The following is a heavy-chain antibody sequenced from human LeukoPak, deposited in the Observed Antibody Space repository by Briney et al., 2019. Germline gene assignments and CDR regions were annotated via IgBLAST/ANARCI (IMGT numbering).Heavy chain of an antibody. CDR3: ARDRYHYDSSGYYQLDY. CDR1: GGSISSSSYY. J-gene: IGHJ4*02. CDR2: IYHSGST. Sequence: SSETLSLTCTVSGGSISSSSYYWGWIRQPPGKGLEWIGSIYHSGSTYYNPSLKSRVTMSVDTSKNQFSLKLSSVTAADTAVYYCARDRYHYDSSGYYQLDYWGQGTLVTVSS. D-gene: IGHD3-22*01. V-gene: IGHV4-39*07.